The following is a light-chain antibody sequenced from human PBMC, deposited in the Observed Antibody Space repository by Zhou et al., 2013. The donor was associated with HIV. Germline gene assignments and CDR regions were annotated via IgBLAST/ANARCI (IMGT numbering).Light chain of an antibody. CDR2: GSS. CDR3: QQYGSSPT. V-gene: IGKV3-20*01. Sequence: EIVLTQSPGTLSLSPGERATLSCRASQSVSSSYLAWYQQKPGQAPRLLIYGSSSRATDIPDRFSGSGSGTDFTLTISRLEAEDFAVYYCQQYGSSPTFGPGTKVDIK. CDR1: QSVSSSY. J-gene: IGKJ3*01.